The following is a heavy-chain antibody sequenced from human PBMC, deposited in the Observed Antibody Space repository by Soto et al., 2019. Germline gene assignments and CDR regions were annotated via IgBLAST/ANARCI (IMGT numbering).Heavy chain of an antibody. J-gene: IGHJ3*01. CDR3: ARDIPAQWLPEGDV. V-gene: IGHV1-69*08. Sequence: QVQLVQSGAEVKKPGSSVKVSCMASASIFTSHTINWVRQAPGQGLEWMGRIIPILGKADYAQKFQGRVTITADKSTNTAYMEVSSLRPDDTAVYYCARDIPAQWLPEGDVWGQGTMVTVSS. CDR2: IIPILGKA. D-gene: IGHD6-19*01. CDR1: ASIFTSHT.